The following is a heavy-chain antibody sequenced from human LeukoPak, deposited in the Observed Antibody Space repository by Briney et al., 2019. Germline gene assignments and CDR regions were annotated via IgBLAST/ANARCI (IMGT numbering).Heavy chain of an antibody. J-gene: IGHJ5*02. Sequence: SETLSLTCTVSGRSISSSRYYWGWIRQPPGKGLEWIGSISYSGSTYDNPSLKSRVTISVDTSKNQFSLKLSSVTAADTAVYYCARPSYYYDSSGFYLNWFDPWGQGTLVTVSS. CDR2: ISYSGST. D-gene: IGHD3-22*01. V-gene: IGHV4-39*01. CDR1: GRSISSSRYY. CDR3: ARPSYYYDSSGFYLNWFDP.